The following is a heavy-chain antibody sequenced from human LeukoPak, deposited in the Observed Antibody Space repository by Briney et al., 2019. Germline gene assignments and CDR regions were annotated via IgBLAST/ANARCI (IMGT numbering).Heavy chain of an antibody. J-gene: IGHJ4*02. CDR2: IWYDGSKK. CDR1: GFTFSSYG. CDR3: ARDPRGIAVAGTGDY. V-gene: IGHV3-33*01. Sequence: ERSLRLSCAASGFTFSSYGMHWVRQAPGTGLEWVSVIWYDGSKKYYADSVKGRFTTSRDNSKNTVYLHMNSLRVEDTAVYYCARDPRGIAVAGTGDYWGQGTLVTVSS. D-gene: IGHD6-19*01.